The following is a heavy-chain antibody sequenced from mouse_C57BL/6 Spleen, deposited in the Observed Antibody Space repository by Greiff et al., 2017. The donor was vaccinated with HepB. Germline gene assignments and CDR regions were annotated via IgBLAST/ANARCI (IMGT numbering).Heavy chain of an antibody. CDR1: GYSFTDYN. D-gene: IGHD3-2*02. J-gene: IGHJ2*01. Sequence: VQLQQSGPELVMPGASAKISCKASGYSFTDYNMNWVKQSNGKSLEWIGVINPNYRNTSYNQKFKGKATLTVDKSSSTAYMQLIRLTSEDSAVYYCEKYDGSGSDYFGCWGDGATLSVSS. CDR2: INPNYRNT. CDR3: EKYDGSGSDYFGC. V-gene: IGHV1-39*01.